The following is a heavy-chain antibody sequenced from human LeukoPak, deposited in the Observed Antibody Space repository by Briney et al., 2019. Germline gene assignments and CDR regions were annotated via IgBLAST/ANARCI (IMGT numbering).Heavy chain of an antibody. D-gene: IGHD3-16*01. J-gene: IGHJ4*02. CDR2: IIPIFGTA. Sequence: VASVKVSCKASGGTFSSYAISWVRQAPGQGLEWMGGIIPIFGTANYAQKFQGRVTITADESTSTAYMELSSLRSEDTAVYYCARGLGLRLGELLAYWGQRTLVTVSS. CDR1: GGTFSSYA. CDR3: ARGLGLRLGELLAY. V-gene: IGHV1-69*13.